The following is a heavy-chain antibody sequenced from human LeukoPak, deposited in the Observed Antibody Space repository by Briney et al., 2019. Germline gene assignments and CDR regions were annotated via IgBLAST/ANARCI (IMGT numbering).Heavy chain of an antibody. Sequence: SETLSLTCTVSGGSIISSSYYWGWIRQPPGKGLEWIGSIYYSGSTYYNPSLKSRVTISVDTSKNQFSLKLSSVTAPDTAVYYCATPSNYWGWGKSRPYYFDYWGQGTLVTVSS. CDR3: ATPSNYWGWGKSRPYYFDY. D-gene: IGHD7-27*01. CDR1: GGSIISSSYY. CDR2: IYYSGST. V-gene: IGHV4-39*01. J-gene: IGHJ4*02.